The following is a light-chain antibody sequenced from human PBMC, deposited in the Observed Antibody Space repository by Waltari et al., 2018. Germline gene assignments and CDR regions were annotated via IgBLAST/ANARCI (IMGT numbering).Light chain of an antibody. CDR2: EDR. CDR3: QAWDSTSFYV. CDR1: RLGSKP. Sequence: SYDLTQPPAVSVSPGQTAIITCSGDRLGSKPVYWYQHKPGQSPVLIIFEDRKRPSGIPERFSASNSGNTATLTIIGTQAMDEADYYCQAWDSTSFYVFGTGTKVSV. J-gene: IGLJ1*01. V-gene: IGLV3-1*01.